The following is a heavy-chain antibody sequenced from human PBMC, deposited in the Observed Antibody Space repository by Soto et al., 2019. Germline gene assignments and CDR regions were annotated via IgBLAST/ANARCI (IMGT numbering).Heavy chain of an antibody. Sequence: QLQLVQSGAEVKKPGASVKVSCKASGYTFTNYGVTWVRQAPGQGLECMGWISPLNGNTNYPQKFQGRVTMTTDTSTSTAYMELRSLRSDDTAVYYCARGSFGYYSYFGLDVWGQGTTVTVSS. CDR3: ARGSFGYYSYFGLDV. CDR1: GYTFTNYG. D-gene: IGHD5-18*01. CDR2: ISPLNGNT. V-gene: IGHV1-18*04. J-gene: IGHJ6*02.